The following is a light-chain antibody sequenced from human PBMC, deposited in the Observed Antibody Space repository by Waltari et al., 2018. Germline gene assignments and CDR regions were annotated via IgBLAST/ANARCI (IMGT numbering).Light chain of an antibody. CDR3: QQRSNWPPIT. CDR2: DAS. Sequence: IVLTQSPATLYLSPGERATLSCRASQSVSSYLAWYQQKPGQAPRLRIYDASNRATGIPARFSGRGSGTDFTLTISSLEPEDFAVYYCQQRSNWPPITFGQGTRLEIK. J-gene: IGKJ5*01. CDR1: QSVSSY. V-gene: IGKV3-11*01.